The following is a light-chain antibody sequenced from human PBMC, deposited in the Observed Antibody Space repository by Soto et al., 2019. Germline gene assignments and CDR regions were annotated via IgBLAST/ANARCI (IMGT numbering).Light chain of an antibody. CDR2: EVS. CDR3: MQGTHWPWT. J-gene: IGKJ1*01. Sequence: DVDMTQSPLSLPVTLGQPASISCRSSQSLVYSDGNTYLSWFQQRPGQSPRRLIYEVSNRESGVPERFSGSESGTDFTLKISRVEAEDVGVYYCMQGTHWPWTFGQGTKVEIK. V-gene: IGKV2-30*01. CDR1: QSLVYSDGNTY.